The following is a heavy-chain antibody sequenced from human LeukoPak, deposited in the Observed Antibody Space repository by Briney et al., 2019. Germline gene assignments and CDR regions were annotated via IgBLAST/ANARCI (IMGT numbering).Heavy chain of an antibody. CDR1: GFTFSSYS. CDR3: ARDGLGIDY. D-gene: IGHD3-10*01. Sequence: GGSLRLSCAASGFTFSSYSMNWVRQAPGKGLEWVSSISSGSGYIHYADSVKGRFTISRDNAKKSLYLQMNSLRAEDTAVYYCARDGLGIDYWGQGTLVTV. J-gene: IGHJ4*02. CDR2: ISSGSGYI. V-gene: IGHV3-21*01.